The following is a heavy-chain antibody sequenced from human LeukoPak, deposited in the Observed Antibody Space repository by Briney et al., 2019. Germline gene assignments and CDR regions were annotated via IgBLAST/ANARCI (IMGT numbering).Heavy chain of an antibody. CDR3: AREVLYYFDY. Sequence: GGSLRLSCAASGFTFSTYSMNWVRQAPGKGLEWVSSISSSSTYIYYADSVKGRFTISRDNSKNTLYLQMNSLRTEDTAVYYCAREVLYYFDYWGQGTLVTVSS. J-gene: IGHJ4*02. V-gene: IGHV3-21*01. CDR1: GFTFSTYS. CDR2: ISSSSTYI.